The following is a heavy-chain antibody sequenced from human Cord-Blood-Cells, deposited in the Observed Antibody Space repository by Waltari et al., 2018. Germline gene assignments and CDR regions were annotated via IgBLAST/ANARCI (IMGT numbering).Heavy chain of an antibody. Sequence: QVQLQQWGAGLLKPSETLSLTCAVYGGSFSGYYWSWIRQPPGKGLEWIGEINQSGSTNYNPSLKSRVTISVDTSKNQFSLKLSSVTAADTAVYYCARSPMVRGVIDYWGQGTLVTVSS. D-gene: IGHD3-10*01. J-gene: IGHJ4*02. CDR3: ARSPMVRGVIDY. CDR1: GGSFSGYY. CDR2: INQSGST. V-gene: IGHV4-34*01.